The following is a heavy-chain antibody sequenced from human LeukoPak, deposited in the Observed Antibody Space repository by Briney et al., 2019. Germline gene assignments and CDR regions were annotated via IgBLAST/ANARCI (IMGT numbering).Heavy chain of an antibody. CDR2: IYSGGST. CDR1: GFTFSSYG. V-gene: IGHV3-53*01. J-gene: IGHJ3*02. Sequence: GGSLRLSCAASGFTFSSYGMSWVRQAPGKGLEWVSVIYSGGSTYYADSVKGRFTISRDNSKNTLYLQMNSLRAEDTAVYYCARERQQLAINYDAFDIWGQGTMVTVSS. D-gene: IGHD6-13*01. CDR3: ARERQQLAINYDAFDI.